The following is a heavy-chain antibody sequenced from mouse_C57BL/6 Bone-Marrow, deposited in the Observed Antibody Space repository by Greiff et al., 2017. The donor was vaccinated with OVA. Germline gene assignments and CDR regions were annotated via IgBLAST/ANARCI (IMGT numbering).Heavy chain of an antibody. D-gene: IGHD1-1*01. CDR3: ARSMYYYGSSYCAMDY. V-gene: IGHV1-81*01. CDR1: GYTFTSYG. Sequence: LVRPGASVKLSCKASGYTFTSYGISWVKQRTGQGLEWIGEIYPRSGNTYYNEKFKGKATLTADKSSSTAYMELRSLTSEDSAVYFCARSMYYYGSSYCAMDYWGQGTSVTVSS. CDR2: IYPRSGNT. J-gene: IGHJ4*01.